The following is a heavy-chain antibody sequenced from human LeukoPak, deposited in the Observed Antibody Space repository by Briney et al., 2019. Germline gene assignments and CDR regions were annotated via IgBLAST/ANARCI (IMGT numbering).Heavy chain of an antibody. V-gene: IGHV5-51*01. D-gene: IGHD3-10*02. CDR3: ARRPVSVRGNYYGGAFDI. J-gene: IGHJ3*02. CDR2: IYPGDSDT. Sequence: GESLKISCKGSEDSFTNYWIGWVRQMPGKGLECMGIIYPGDSDTRYSPSFQGQVTISADKSRSTAYLQWSSLKASETAMFYCARRPVSVRGNYYGGAFDIWGQGTMVTVSS. CDR1: EDSFTNYW.